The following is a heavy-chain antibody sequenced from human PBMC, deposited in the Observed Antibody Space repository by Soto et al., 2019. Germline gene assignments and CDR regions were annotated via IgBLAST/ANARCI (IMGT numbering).Heavy chain of an antibody. J-gene: IGHJ6*02. D-gene: IGHD6-19*01. V-gene: IGHV3-21*01. CDR3: ARDGEFSSGWYDYYYYYGMDV. Sequence: PGGSLRLSCAASGFTFSSYSMNWVRQAPGKGLEWVSSISSSSSYIYYADSVKGRFTISRDNAKNSLYLQMNSLRAEDTAVYYCARDGEFSSGWYDYYYYYGMDVWGQGTTVTVSS. CDR1: GFTFSSYS. CDR2: ISSSSSYI.